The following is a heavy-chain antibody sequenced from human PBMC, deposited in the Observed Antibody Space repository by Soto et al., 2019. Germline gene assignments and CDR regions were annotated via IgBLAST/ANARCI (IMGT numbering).Heavy chain of an antibody. V-gene: IGHV3-30*18. CDR1: GFTFSSYG. CDR3: AKGQGIGAHYYYYLDG. CDR2: ISYDGSNK. J-gene: IGHJ6*03. D-gene: IGHD6-6*01. Sequence: GGSLRLSCAASGFTFSSYGMHWVRQAPGKGLEWVAVISYDGSNKYYADSVKGRFTISRDNSKNTLYLQMNSLRAEDTAVYYWAKGQGIGAHYYYYLDGWGKGTTVTVSS.